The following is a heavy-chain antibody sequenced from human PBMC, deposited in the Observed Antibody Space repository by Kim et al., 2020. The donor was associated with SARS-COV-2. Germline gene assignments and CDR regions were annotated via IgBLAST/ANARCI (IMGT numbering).Heavy chain of an antibody. J-gene: IGHJ4*02. CDR3: ARGAEYYDILAGYYKNPSLGY. Sequence: GGSLRLSCAASGFTVSSNYMSWVRQAPGKGLEWVSVIYSGGSTYYADTVKGRFTISRDNSKNTLYLQMNSLRAEDTAVYYCARGAEYYDILAGYYKNPSLGYWGQGTLVSFSS. V-gene: IGHV3-66*01. CDR1: GFTVSSNY. CDR2: IYSGGST. D-gene: IGHD3-9*01.